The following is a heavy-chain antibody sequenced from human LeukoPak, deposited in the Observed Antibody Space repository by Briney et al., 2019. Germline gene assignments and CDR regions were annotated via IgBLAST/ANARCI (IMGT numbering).Heavy chain of an antibody. CDR2: IHSNGYT. CDR3: AKRKGPDSGSYDYFDP. D-gene: IGHD1-26*01. Sequence: SETLSLTCTVSGASISSYYWSWIRQPPGQGLEWLAYIHSNGYTNYSPSLKSRVTISVDTSKNQFSLKFTSLTAANPAVYYLAKRKGPDSGSYDYFDPWGQGTLVIVSS. J-gene: IGHJ5*02. V-gene: IGHV4-4*09. CDR1: GASISSYY.